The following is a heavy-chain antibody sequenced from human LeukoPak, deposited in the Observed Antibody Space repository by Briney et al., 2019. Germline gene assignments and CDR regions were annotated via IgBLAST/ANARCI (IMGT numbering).Heavy chain of an antibody. CDR2: INPNSGGT. Sequence: ASVKVSCKASGGTFSSYAISWVRQAPGQGLEWMGWINPNSGGTNYAQKFQGRVTMTRDTSISTAYMELSRLRSDDTAVYYCARWVGATRHYYYYMDVWGKGTTVTVSS. J-gene: IGHJ6*03. CDR3: ARWVGATRHYYYYMDV. CDR1: GGTFSSYA. V-gene: IGHV1-2*02. D-gene: IGHD1-26*01.